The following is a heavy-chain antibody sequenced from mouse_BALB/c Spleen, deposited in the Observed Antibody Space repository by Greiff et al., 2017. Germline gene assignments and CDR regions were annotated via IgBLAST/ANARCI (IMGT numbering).Heavy chain of an antibody. V-gene: IGHV5-4*02. CDR1: GFTFSDYY. CDR2: ISDGGSYT. D-gene: IGHD2-2*01. CDR3: ARGGYGGYFDV. J-gene: IGHJ1*01. Sequence: DVMLVESGGGLVKPGGSLKLSCAASGFTFSDYYMYWVRQTPEKRLEWVATISDGGSYTYYPDSVKGRFTISRDNAKNNLYLQMSSLKSEDTAMYYCARGGYGGYFDVWGAGTTVTVSS.